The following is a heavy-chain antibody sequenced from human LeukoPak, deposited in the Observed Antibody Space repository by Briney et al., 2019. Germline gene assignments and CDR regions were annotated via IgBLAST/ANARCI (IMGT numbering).Heavy chain of an antibody. CDR2: ISYDGSNK. V-gene: IGHV3-30*03. Sequence: PGGSLRLSCEASGFTFSGYGMHWVRQAPGKGLEWVAGISYDGSNKYYTDSVKGRFTISRDNSKNTLYLQMNSLRPEDTAVYYCVRIRYDSSGRYFDNWGQGTLVTVSS. CDR1: GFTFSGYG. J-gene: IGHJ4*02. D-gene: IGHD3-22*01. CDR3: VRIRYDSSGRYFDN.